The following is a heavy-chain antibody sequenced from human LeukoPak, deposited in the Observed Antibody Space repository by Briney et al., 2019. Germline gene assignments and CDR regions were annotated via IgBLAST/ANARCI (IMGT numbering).Heavy chain of an antibody. J-gene: IGHJ4*02. CDR2: INPNSGGT. D-gene: IGHD3-10*01. V-gene: IGHV1-2*04. CDR3: AREGNVLLWFGELFPLDY. Sequence: ASVKVSSKASGYTFTGYYMHWARQAPGQGLEWMGWINPNSGGTNYAQKFQGWVTMTRDTSISTAYMELSRLRSDDTAVYYCAREGNVLLWFGELFPLDYWGQGTLVTVSS. CDR1: GYTFTGYY.